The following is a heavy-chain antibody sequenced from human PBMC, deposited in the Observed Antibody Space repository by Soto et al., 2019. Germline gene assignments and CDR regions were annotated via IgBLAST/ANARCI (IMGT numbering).Heavy chain of an antibody. CDR1: GFTFSSYG. Sequence: PGGSLRLSCAASGFTFSSYGMHWVRQAPGKGLEWVAVISYDGSNKYYADSVKGRFTISRDNSKNTLYLQMNSLRAEDTAVYYCARMPDRGDIVVVPAASKDIIAAAGTRPGDYWGQGTLVTVSS. J-gene: IGHJ4*02. CDR3: ARMPDRGDIVVVPAASKDIIAAAGTRPGDY. CDR2: ISYDGSNK. D-gene: IGHD2-2*01. V-gene: IGHV3-30*03.